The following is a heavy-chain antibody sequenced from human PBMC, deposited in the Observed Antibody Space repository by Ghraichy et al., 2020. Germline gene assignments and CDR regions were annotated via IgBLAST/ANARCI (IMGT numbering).Heavy chain of an antibody. V-gene: IGHV3-15*01. CDR1: GFTFSNAW. CDR2: IKSKTDGGTT. D-gene: IGHD2-2*01. Sequence: GGSLRLSCAASGFTFSNAWMSWVRQAPGKGLEWVGRIKSKTDGGTTDYAAPVKGRFTISRDDSKNTLYLQMNSLKTEDTAVYYCTTGVKPIVVVPAATPFDYWGQGTLVTVSS. CDR3: TTGVKPIVVVPAATPFDY. J-gene: IGHJ4*02.